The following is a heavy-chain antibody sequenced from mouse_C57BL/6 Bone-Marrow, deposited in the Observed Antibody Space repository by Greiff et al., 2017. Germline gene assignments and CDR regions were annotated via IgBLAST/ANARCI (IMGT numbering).Heavy chain of an antibody. D-gene: IGHD2-10*01. CDR3: ARKPAYSGFAY. Sequence: QVQLQQSGPGLVQPSQSLSITCTVSGFSLTSYGVHWVRQSPGKGLEWLGVIWSGGSTDYNAAFISRRSISKDNSKSQVFFKMNSLQADDTAIYYCARKPAYSGFAYWGQGTLVTVSA. V-gene: IGHV2-2*01. J-gene: IGHJ3*01. CDR1: GFSLTSYG. CDR2: IWSGGST.